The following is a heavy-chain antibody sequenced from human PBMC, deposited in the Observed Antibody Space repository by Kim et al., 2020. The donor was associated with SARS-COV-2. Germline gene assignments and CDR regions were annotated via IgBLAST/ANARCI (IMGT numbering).Heavy chain of an antibody. D-gene: IGHD3-22*01. V-gene: IGHV3-53*01. Sequence: VKGRFTISRDNAKNTLYLQMNSLRAEDTAVYYCARPYYYDSSGYYYVGDYWGQGTLVTVSS. J-gene: IGHJ4*02. CDR3: ARPYYYDSSGYYYVGDY.